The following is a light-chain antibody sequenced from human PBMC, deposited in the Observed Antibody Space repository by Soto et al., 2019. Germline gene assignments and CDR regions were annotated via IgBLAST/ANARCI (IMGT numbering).Light chain of an antibody. CDR1: SSDVGDYNY. CDR3: SSYTSSITYV. J-gene: IGLJ1*01. Sequence: QSALTQPASVSGSPGQSITISCTGTSSDVGDYNYVSWYQQHPGKAPKLMIYEVNNRPSGVSNRFSGSKSGNTASLTISGLHAEDEADYYCSSYTSSITYVFGTGTKLTV. V-gene: IGLV2-14*01. CDR2: EVN.